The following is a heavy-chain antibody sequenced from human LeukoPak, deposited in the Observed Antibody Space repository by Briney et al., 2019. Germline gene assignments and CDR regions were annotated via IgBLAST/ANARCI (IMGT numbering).Heavy chain of an antibody. J-gene: IGHJ4*02. Sequence: SGTLSLTCAVSGGSISSSNWGSWVRQHPGKGLELIGAIYHSGSTTYNPSLKSRVTISVDKSKNQFSLKLSSVTAADTAVYYCARDLGIAAAYDYWGQGTLVTVSS. D-gene: IGHD6-13*01. CDR1: GGSISSSNW. V-gene: IGHV4-4*02. CDR2: IYHSGST. CDR3: ARDLGIAAAYDY.